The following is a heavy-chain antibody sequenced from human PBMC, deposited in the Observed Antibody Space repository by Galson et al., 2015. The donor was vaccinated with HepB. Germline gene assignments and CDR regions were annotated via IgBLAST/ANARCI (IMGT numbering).Heavy chain of an antibody. CDR1: GDSVSSNSVA. D-gene: IGHD3-22*01. CDR2: TYYRSKWYS. V-gene: IGHV6-1*01. J-gene: IGHJ4*02. Sequence: CAISGDSVSSNSVAWSWIRQAPSRGLEWLGRTYYRSKWYSDYAVSVRGRITVNSDTSKNQFSLKLSSVTAADTAVYYCAREEYYDSSALWGGGFVYWGQGTLVTVSS. CDR3: AREEYYDSSALWGGGFVY.